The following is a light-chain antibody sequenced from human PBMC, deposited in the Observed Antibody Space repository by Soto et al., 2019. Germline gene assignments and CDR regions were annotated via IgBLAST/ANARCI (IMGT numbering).Light chain of an antibody. J-gene: IGLJ3*02. CDR1: SSDIGSYNR. CDR2: EVT. Sequence: QSALTQVPSVSGSPGQSVTISCIGTSSDIGSYNRVSWYQQSPGTAPKLIIYEVTNRPSGVAGRFSGSKSGNTASLTISGLQAEDEADYYCTSYTTRTALVFGGGTKVTVL. CDR3: TSYTTRTALV. V-gene: IGLV2-18*02.